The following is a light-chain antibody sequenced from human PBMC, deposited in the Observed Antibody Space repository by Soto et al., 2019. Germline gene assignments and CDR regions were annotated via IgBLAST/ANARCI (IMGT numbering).Light chain of an antibody. Sequence: EILWTHSPGTLSWSPGERATLSCRASQSVSSNNLAWYHQKPGQTPRLLIYGASSRATGIPDRFSGIGSVTDFTLTISRLEPEDFAVYYCQQYDNSITFGQGTRLEIE. CDR3: QQYDNSIT. V-gene: IGKV3-20*01. CDR2: GAS. J-gene: IGKJ5*01. CDR1: QSVSSNN.